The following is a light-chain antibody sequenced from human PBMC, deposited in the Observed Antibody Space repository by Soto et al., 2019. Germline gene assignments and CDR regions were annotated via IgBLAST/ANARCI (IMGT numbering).Light chain of an antibody. V-gene: IGKV1-5*01. J-gene: IGKJ5*01. CDR3: QQYNSYTYT. CDR2: EAS. Sequence: DIQMTQSPSTLSASVGXRVTITCGASQSLSSWLAWYHQKPGKAPKXXXYEASRLESGAPSSFSGSGSGTEFPLTISSLKTDDFATYSCQQYNSYTYTFGQGTRLEIK. CDR1: QSLSSW.